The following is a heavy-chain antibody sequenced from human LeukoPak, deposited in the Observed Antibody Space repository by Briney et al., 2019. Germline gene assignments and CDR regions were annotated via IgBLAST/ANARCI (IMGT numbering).Heavy chain of an antibody. Sequence: GASVKVSCKASGYTFTSYYMHWVRQAPGQGLEWMGIINPSGGSTSYAQKFQGRVTMTRDTSTSTVYMELSSLRSEDTAVYYCARRSTVTLYYYYGMDVWGQGTTVTVSS. V-gene: IGHV1-46*01. CDR3: ARRSTVTLYYYYGMDV. CDR2: INPSGGST. J-gene: IGHJ6*02. D-gene: IGHD4-17*01. CDR1: GYTFTSYY.